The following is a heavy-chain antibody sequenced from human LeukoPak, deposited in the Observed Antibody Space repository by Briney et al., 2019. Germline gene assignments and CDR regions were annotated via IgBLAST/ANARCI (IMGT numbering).Heavy chain of an antibody. CDR2: ISSSGSTI. V-gene: IGHV3-48*03. D-gene: IGHD5-18*01. CDR3: ARVPDTAMVDY. Sequence: PGGSLRLSXAASGFTFSSYEMNWVRQAPGKGLEWVSYISSSGSTIYYADSVKGRFTISRDNAKNSLYLQMNSLRAEDTAVYYCARVPDTAMVDYWGQGTLVTVSS. J-gene: IGHJ4*02. CDR1: GFTFSSYE.